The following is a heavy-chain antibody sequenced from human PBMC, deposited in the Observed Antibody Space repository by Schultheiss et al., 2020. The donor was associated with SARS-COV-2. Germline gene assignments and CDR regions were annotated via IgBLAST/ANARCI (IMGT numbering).Heavy chain of an antibody. CDR2: IYYSGST. CDR3: ARHLRFLEWLYYDY. J-gene: IGHJ4*02. D-gene: IGHD3-3*01. V-gene: IGHV4-39*01. CDR1: GGSISSGGYY. Sequence: SETLSLTCTVSGGSISSGGYYWSWIRQHPGKGLEWIGYIYYSGSTYYNPSLKSRVTISVDTSKNQFSLKLSSVTAADTAVYYCARHLRFLEWLYYDYWGQGTLVTVS.